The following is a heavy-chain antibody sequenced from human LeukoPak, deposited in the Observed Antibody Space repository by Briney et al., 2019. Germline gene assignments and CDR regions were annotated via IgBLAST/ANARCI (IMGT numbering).Heavy chain of an antibody. D-gene: IGHD6-13*01. V-gene: IGHV1-69*05. CDR1: GGTFSSYA. Sequence: ASVKVSCKASGGTFSSYAISWVRQAPGQGLEWMGRIIPIFGTANYAQKFQGRVTITTDESTSTAYMELSSLRSEDTAVYYCARGYSSSGYRIGWFDPWGQGTLVTVSS. CDR2: IIPIFGTA. CDR3: ARGYSSSGYRIGWFDP. J-gene: IGHJ5*02.